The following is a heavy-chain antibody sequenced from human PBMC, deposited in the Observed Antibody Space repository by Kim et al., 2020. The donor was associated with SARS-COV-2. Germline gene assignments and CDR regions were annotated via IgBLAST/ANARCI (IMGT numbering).Heavy chain of an antibody. CDR3: ARGWGSGSYYLFDY. Sequence: SETLSLTCAVYGGSFSGYYWSWIRQPPGKGLEWIGEIYHTGSTNYNPSLKSRVTISVDTSKNQFSLKLSSVTAADTAVYYCARGWGSGSYYLFDYWGQGT. CDR1: GGSFSGYY. V-gene: IGHV4-34*01. J-gene: IGHJ4*02. CDR2: IYHTGST. D-gene: IGHD3-10*01.